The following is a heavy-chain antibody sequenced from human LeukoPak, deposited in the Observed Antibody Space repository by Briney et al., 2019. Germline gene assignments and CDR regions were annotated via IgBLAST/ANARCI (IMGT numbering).Heavy chain of an antibody. V-gene: IGHV3-74*01. CDR3: ARGRYYFEY. CDR1: GFTFSTYW. J-gene: IGHJ4*02. Sequence: PGGSLRLSCAASGFTFSTYWMHWVRQAPGKGLVCVSRINSDGSSTNYADSVKGRFTISRDDAKNTLYLQMNNLRAEDTAVYYCARGRYYFEYWGQGTLVTVSS. CDR2: INSDGSST. D-gene: IGHD4-17*01.